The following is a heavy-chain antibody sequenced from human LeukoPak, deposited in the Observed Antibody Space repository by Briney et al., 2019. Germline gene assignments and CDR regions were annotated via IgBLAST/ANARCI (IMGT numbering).Heavy chain of an antibody. J-gene: IGHJ4*02. CDR2: ISPYNGNT. V-gene: IGHV1-18*01. CDR3: ASRSGTYPYYFDY. Sequence: ASVKVSCKASGYTFTNYGLSWTRQAPGQGLEWMGWISPYNGNTNYAQKLQGRVTLTTDTSTNTAYMELRGLRSDDTAVYFCASRSGTYPYYFDYWGQGTLVAVSS. CDR1: GYTFTNYG. D-gene: IGHD1-26*01.